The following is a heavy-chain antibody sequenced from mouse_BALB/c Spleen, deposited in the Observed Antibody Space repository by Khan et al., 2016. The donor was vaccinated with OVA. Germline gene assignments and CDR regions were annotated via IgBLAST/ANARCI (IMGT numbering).Heavy chain of an antibody. CDR1: GYSITSDYA. V-gene: IGHV3-2*02. CDR2: ISYSGNT. Sequence: EVKLLESGPGLVKPSQSLSLTCTVTGYSITSDYAWNWNGQFPGNKLEWMGYISYSGNTNYNPSLRSRISITRDTSKNQFFLQLNSVTTEDTATYYCARVYGGDFDYWGQGTTLTVSS. J-gene: IGHJ2*01. CDR3: ARVYGGDFDY. D-gene: IGHD1-1*01.